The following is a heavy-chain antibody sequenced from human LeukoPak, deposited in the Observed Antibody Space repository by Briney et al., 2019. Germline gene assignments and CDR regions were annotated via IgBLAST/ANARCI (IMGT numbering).Heavy chain of an antibody. J-gene: IGHJ4*02. Sequence: ASVKVSCKASGYTFTGYYTHWVRQAPGQGLEWMGWINPNSGGTNYAQKFQGWVTMTRDTSISTAYMELSRLRSDDTAVYYCARVAARYCSSTSCYGPFGYWGQGTLVTVSS. CDR1: GYTFTGYY. CDR2: INPNSGGT. CDR3: ARVAARYCSSTSCYGPFGY. V-gene: IGHV1-2*04. D-gene: IGHD2-2*01.